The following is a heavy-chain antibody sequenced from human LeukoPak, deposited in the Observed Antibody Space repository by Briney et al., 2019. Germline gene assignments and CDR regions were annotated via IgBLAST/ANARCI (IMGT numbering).Heavy chain of an antibody. V-gene: IGHV1-46*01. D-gene: IGHD2-21*01. J-gene: IGHJ5*02. CDR3: ATSDSTTGNWFDP. CDR1: GNTFSRYY. Sequence: GASVKVSCEASGNTFSRYYFHWVRQAPGQGLAWMGIITPTTGGANYAQKFQGRVAMTRDTSTSTVYMELSSLTSGDTAVYYCATSDSTTGNWFDPWGQGTRVSVSS. CDR2: ITPTTGGA.